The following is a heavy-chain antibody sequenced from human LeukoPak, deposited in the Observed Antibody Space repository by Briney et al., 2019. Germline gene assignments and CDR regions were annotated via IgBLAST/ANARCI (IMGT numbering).Heavy chain of an antibody. V-gene: IGHV1-2*02. D-gene: IGHD6-13*01. CDR2: INPKSGGT. CDR1: GYTFTGYY. J-gene: IGHJ4*02. CDR3: ARGLAAAGRGFDY. Sequence: GASVKVSCKASGYTFTGYYMHWVRQAPGQGLEWMGWINPKSGGTNYAQKFQGRVTMTRDTSISTAYMELSRLRSDDTAVYYCARGLAAAGRGFDYWGQGTLVTVSS.